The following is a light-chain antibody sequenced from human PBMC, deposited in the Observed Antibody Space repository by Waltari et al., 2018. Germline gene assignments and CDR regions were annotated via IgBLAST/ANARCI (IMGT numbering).Light chain of an antibody. CDR3: QQSYSTPYT. CDR1: QSISSY. J-gene: IGKJ2*01. CDR2: AAS. V-gene: IGKV1-39*01. Sequence: DIQITHAPSSLSASVGASITITCRASQSISSYLNWYQQKPGKAPKLLIYAASSLQSGVPSRFRGSGSGTDFTLTISSLQPEDFATYYCQQSYSTPYTFVPGTKLETK.